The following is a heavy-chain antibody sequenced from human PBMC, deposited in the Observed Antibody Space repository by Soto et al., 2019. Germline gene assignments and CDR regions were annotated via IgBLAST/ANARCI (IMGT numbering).Heavy chain of an antibody. CDR3: ARGSYGDYVGGAFDI. V-gene: IGHV4-61*01. CDR1: GGSVSSGSYY. D-gene: IGHD4-17*01. CDR2: IYYSGST. J-gene: IGHJ3*02. Sequence: QVQLQESGPGLVKPSETLSLTCTVSGGSVSSGSYYWSWIRQPPGKGLEWIGYIYYSGSTNYSPSLKSRVTISVDTSKNQFSLKLSSVTAADTAVYYCARGSYGDYVGGAFDIWGQGTMVTVSS.